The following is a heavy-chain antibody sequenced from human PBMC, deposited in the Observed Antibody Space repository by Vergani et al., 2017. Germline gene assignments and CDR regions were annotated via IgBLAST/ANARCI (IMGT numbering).Heavy chain of an antibody. Sequence: EVQLVESGGGLVKPGGSLRLSCAASGFTFSNAWMCWVRQAPGKGLEWVGRIKSKTDGGTTDYAAPVKGRFTISRDDSKNTLYLQMNSLRAEDTAVYYCAREWMERASYDFWSGSYYYYYGMDVWGQGTTVTVSS. CDR1: GFTFSNAW. V-gene: IGHV3-15*01. CDR2: IKSKTDGGTT. J-gene: IGHJ6*02. D-gene: IGHD3-3*01. CDR3: AREWMERASYDFWSGSYYYYYGMDV.